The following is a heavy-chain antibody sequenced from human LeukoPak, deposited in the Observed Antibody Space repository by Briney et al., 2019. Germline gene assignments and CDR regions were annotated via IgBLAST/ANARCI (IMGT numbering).Heavy chain of an antibody. J-gene: IGHJ4*02. Sequence: PGGSLGLSCAASGFTFSSYAMHWVRQAPGKGLEWVAVISYDGSNKYYADSVKGRFTISRDNSKNTLYLQMNSLRAEDTAVYYCARDRGSYYVWYYFDYWGQGTLVTVSS. CDR1: GFTFSSYA. D-gene: IGHD1-26*01. CDR3: ARDRGSYYVWYYFDY. V-gene: IGHV3-30-3*01. CDR2: ISYDGSNK.